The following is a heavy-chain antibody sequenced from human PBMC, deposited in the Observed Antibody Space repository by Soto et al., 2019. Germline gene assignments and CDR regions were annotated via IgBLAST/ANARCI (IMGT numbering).Heavy chain of an antibody. Sequence: QVQLVQSGAEVKKPGSSVKVSCKASGGTFSSYASSWVRQAPGQGLEWMGGIIPISGTANYAQKFQGRVTITADESTSTAYRELSSLRSEDTAVYYCARSQGSSTSLEIYYYYYYGMDVWGQGTTVTVSS. D-gene: IGHD2-2*01. V-gene: IGHV1-69*01. CDR2: IIPISGTA. CDR1: GGTFSSYA. J-gene: IGHJ6*02. CDR3: ARSQGSSTSLEIYYYYYYGMDV.